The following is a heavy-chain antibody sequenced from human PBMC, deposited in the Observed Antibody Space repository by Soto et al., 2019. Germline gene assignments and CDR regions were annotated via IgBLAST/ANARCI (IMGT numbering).Heavy chain of an antibody. CDR3: AREQVLLWFGEYLLGPTYGMDV. CDR1: GGSFSGYY. J-gene: IGHJ6*02. V-gene: IGHV4-34*01. D-gene: IGHD3-10*01. Sequence: QVQLQQWGAGLLKPSETLSLTCAVYGGSFSGYYWSWIRQPPGKGLEWIGEINHSGSTNYNPSLKSRVTISVDTAKNQFSLKLSSVTAADTAVYYCAREQVLLWFGEYLLGPTYGMDVWGQGTTVTVSS. CDR2: INHSGST.